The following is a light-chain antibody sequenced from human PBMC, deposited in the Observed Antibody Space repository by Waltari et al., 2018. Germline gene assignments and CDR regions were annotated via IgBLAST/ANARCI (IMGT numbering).Light chain of an antibody. Sequence: QSALTQPASVSGSPGQSITISCTGTSSDVGGYNYVPWYQQHPGKAPKLMIYDVSNRPSGFSNRFSGSKSGNTASLTISGLQAEDEADYYCSSYTSSSTLWVFGGGTKLTVL. CDR1: SSDVGGYNY. CDR3: SSYTSSSTLWV. J-gene: IGLJ3*02. V-gene: IGLV2-14*03. CDR2: DVS.